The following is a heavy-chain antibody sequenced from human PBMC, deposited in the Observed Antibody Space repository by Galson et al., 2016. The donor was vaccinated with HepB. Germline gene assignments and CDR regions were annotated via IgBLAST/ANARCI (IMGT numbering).Heavy chain of an antibody. CDR3: TTDLGRPRIAVAGRKLVDY. CDR1: GFTFNNAW. D-gene: IGHD6-19*01. Sequence: SLRLSCAASGFTFNNAWMSWVRQAPGKGLEWVGRIKSKTDGGTTDYAAPVKGRFTISRDDSKNTLYLQMNSLKTEDTAVYYCTTDLGRPRIAVAGRKLVDYWGQGTLVTVSS. CDR2: IKSKTDGGTT. J-gene: IGHJ4*02. V-gene: IGHV3-15*01.